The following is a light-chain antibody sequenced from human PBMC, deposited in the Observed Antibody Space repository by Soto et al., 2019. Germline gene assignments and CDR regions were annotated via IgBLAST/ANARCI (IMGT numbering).Light chain of an antibody. Sequence: EIVMTQSPATLSVSPGERATLSCRASQSVSSNLAWYQQKPGQAPRLLIYGASTRATGIPARLSGSGSGTEFTLTISSLQSEDFAVYYCQQFNIWPRTFGQGTKV. V-gene: IGKV3-15*01. J-gene: IGKJ1*01. CDR3: QQFNIWPRT. CDR2: GAS. CDR1: QSVSSN.